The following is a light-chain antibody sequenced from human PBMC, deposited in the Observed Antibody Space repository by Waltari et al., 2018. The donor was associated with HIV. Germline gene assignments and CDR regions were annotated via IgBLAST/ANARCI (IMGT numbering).Light chain of an antibody. CDR3: QAWDNSAAV. J-gene: IGLJ1*01. CDR2: EDT. CDR1: KLAANY. Sequence: SYDLTPPSSVSVSPGQTASITRSVHKLAANYVSWYQQRPGQSPVLVIFEDTKRPSDIPERFSGSNSGNTTTLTISGTQAMDEADYFCQAWDNSAAVFGSGTKVTVL. V-gene: IGLV3-1*01.